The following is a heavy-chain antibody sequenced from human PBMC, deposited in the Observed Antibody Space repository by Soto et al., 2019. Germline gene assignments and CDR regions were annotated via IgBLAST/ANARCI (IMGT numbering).Heavy chain of an antibody. V-gene: IGHV3-53*04. CDR2: IYSGGST. J-gene: IGHJ6*03. Sequence: GGSLRLSCAASGFTVSSNYMSWVRQAPGKGLEWVSVIYSGGSTYYADSVKGRFTISRHNSKNTLYLQMNSLRAEDTAVYYCARDSSHFYGDYVPDYYYYYMDVWGKGTTVTVSS. D-gene: IGHD4-17*01. CDR1: GFTVSSNY. CDR3: ARDSSHFYGDYVPDYYYYYMDV.